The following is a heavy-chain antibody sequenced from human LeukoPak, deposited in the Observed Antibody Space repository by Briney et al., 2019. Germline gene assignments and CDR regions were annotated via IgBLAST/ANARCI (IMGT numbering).Heavy chain of an antibody. V-gene: IGHV4-59*01. CDR2: IYDSGST. CDR3: ARDAAETGYYYYAMDV. J-gene: IGHJ6*02. CDR1: GGSISSYY. Sequence: SETLSLTCTVSGGSISSYYWSWMRQPPGKGLEWIGYIYDSGSTKYNPSLKSRVTMSVDTSKSQFSLRLSSVTAADTGVYYCARDAAETGYYYYAMDVWGQGTTVTVSS. D-gene: IGHD6-25*01.